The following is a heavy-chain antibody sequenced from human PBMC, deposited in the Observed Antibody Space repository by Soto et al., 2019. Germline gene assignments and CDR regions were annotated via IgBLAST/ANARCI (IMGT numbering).Heavy chain of an antibody. J-gene: IGHJ4*02. CDR1: GGSVSSGNYY. V-gene: IGHV4-61*01. D-gene: IGHD5-18*01. CDR3: AREAPPYGYSYGSLDY. CDR2: IYYSGST. Sequence: NPSETLSLTCTVSGGSVSSGNYYWSWIRQPPGKGLEWIGYIYYSGSTNYNPSLKSRVTISVDTSKNQFSLKLTSVTAADTAVFYCAREAPPYGYSYGSLDYSGQGTLVTVSS.